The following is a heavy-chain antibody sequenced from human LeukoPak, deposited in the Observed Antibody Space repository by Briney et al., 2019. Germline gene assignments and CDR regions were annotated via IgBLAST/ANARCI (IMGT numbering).Heavy chain of an antibody. CDR2: ISYDGSNE. CDR3: ARAQGYDYDRNWFDP. J-gene: IGHJ5*02. CDR1: GFTFSSYV. V-gene: IGHV3-30*04. Sequence: GGSLRLSCAASGFTFSSYVMHWVRQAPGKGLEWVAIISYDGSNEYYADSVKGRFTISRDNSKNTLYLQMNSLRAADTAVYYCARAQGYDYDRNWFDPWGQGTLVTVSS. D-gene: IGHD3-16*01.